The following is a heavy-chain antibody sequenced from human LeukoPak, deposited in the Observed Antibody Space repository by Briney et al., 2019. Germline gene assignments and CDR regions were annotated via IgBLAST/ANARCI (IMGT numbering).Heavy chain of an antibody. Sequence: PSETLSLTCTASGGSMTHHSWSWIRQPPGKGLEWIGYIYHSGSTYYNPSLKSRVTISVDRSKNQFSLKLSSVTAADTAVYYCARGIAVAGYFDYWGQGTLVTVSS. CDR2: IYHSGST. V-gene: IGHV4-30-2*01. CDR3: ARGIAVAGYFDY. CDR1: GGSMTHHS. J-gene: IGHJ4*02. D-gene: IGHD6-19*01.